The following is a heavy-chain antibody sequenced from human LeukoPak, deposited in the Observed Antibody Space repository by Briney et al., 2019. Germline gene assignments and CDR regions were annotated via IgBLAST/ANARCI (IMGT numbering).Heavy chain of an antibody. V-gene: IGHV3-23*01. CDR1: GFIFSRYA. Sequence: GGTLRLSCAASGFIFSRYAMTWVRQAPGKGLEWVSGISASGGATYYADSVKGRFTISRDNSKNTLYLQMNSLRAEDTAVYYCARSYCSGGSCYSDYFDYWGQGTLVTVSS. CDR3: ARSYCSGGSCYSDYFDY. D-gene: IGHD2-15*01. J-gene: IGHJ4*02. CDR2: ISASGGAT.